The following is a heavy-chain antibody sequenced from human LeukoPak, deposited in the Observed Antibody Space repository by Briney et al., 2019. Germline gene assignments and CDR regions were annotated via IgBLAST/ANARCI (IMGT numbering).Heavy chain of an antibody. V-gene: IGHV4-34*01. CDR2: INHSGST. J-gene: IGHJ3*02. CDR1: GGTVSGYY. D-gene: IGHD3-16*02. CDR3: ARPRAMITFGGVIAPDAFDI. Sequence: SETLSLTCAVYGGTVSGYYWSWIRQPPGKGLEWIGEINHSGSTNYNPSLNSRVTISVDTSKIQISLKLSSVTAADTAVYYCARPRAMITFGGVIAPDAFDIWGQGTMVTVSS.